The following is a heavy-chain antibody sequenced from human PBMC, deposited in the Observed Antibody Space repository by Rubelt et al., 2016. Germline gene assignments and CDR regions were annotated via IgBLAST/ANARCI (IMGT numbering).Heavy chain of an antibody. CDR1: GYNFTSYE. CDR3: AREGLAVAHDY. V-gene: IGHV1-3*01. CDR2: IDAGNGNT. J-gene: IGHJ4*02. D-gene: IGHD6-19*01. Sequence: QVQLVQSGAEVKKPGASVKVSCKASGYNFTSYEMHWVRQAPGQRLTWMGWIDAGNGNTKCSQKFQGRFTITRDTSASTAYMELSSLRSEDTAVYYCAREGLAVAHDYWGQGTLVTVSS.